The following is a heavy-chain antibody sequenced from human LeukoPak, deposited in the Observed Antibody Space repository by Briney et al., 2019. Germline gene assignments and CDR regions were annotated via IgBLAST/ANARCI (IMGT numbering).Heavy chain of an antibody. V-gene: IGHV1-2*02. D-gene: IGHD3-10*01. CDR2: INPNSGGT. CDR1: GYTFTGYY. J-gene: IGHJ6*03. Sequence: ASVKVSCKASGYTFTGYYMHWVRQAPGQGLEWMGWINPNSGGTNYAQKFQGRVTMTRDTSISTAYMELSRLRSDDTAVYYCARSWRYLTRGPVYYYYYMDVWGKGTTVTISS. CDR3: ARSWRYLTRGPVYYYYYMDV.